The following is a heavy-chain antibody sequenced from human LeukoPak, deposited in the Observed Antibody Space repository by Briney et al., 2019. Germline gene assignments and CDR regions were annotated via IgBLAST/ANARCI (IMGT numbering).Heavy chain of an antibody. D-gene: IGHD3-3*01. Sequence: PGGSLRLSCAASGFSFSSYWMTWVRQAPGRGLEFVANIRGDGNEKYYMDSMKGRLTISRDNAKNSLFLQMSGLRAEDTAVYYCATDRGWRTSGYYLYYFEYWGQGTLVTYSS. J-gene: IGHJ4*02. CDR1: GFSFSSYW. CDR3: ATDRGWRTSGYYLYYFEY. V-gene: IGHV3-7*03. CDR2: IRGDGNEK.